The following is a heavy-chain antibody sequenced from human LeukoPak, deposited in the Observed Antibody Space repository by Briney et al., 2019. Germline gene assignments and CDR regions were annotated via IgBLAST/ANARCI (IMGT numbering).Heavy chain of an antibody. CDR1: GFTFSSYS. CDR3: ASRIAVAHPGGAFDI. V-gene: IGHV3-48*01. D-gene: IGHD6-19*01. Sequence: PGGSLRLSCAASGFTFSSYSMNWVRQAPGKGLEWVSYISSSSSTIYYADSVKGRFTISRDNAKNSLYLQMNSLRAEGTAVYYCASRIAVAHPGGAFDIWGQGTMVTVSS. CDR2: ISSSSSTI. J-gene: IGHJ3*02.